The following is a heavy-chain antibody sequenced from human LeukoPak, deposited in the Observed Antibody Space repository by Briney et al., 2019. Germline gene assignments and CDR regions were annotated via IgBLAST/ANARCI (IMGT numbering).Heavy chain of an antibody. J-gene: IGHJ4*02. Sequence: SETLSLTCAVYGGSFSGYYWSWIRQPPGKGLEWIGYIYYSGSTNYNPSLKSRVTISVDTSKNQFSLKLSSVTAADTAVYYCARLSGSGWYPYNFDYWGQGTLVTVSS. D-gene: IGHD6-19*01. CDR3: ARLSGSGWYPYNFDY. CDR1: GGSFSGYY. CDR2: IYYSGST. V-gene: IGHV4-59*08.